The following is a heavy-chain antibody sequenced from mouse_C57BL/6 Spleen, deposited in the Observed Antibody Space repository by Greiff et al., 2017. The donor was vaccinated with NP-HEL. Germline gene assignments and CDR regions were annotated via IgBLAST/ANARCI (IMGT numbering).Heavy chain of an antibody. V-gene: IGHV7-4*01. CDR2: LRNTATGYTT. Sequence: EVQLVESGGGLVQPGASLRLSCAASGFTFTDYYMSWVRQPPGKAPEWLALLRNTATGYTTEYTASVTGRFTISRDNSQNILYLQMNTLRAEDSATYYCVKAVGVPFFAYWGQGTLVTVSA. CDR3: VKAVGVPFFAY. CDR1: GFTFTDYY. J-gene: IGHJ3*01.